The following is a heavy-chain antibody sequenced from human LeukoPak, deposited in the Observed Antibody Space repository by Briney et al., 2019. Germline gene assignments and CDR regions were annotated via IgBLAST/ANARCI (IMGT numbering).Heavy chain of an antibody. Sequence: ASVKVSCKASGYTFTSYYMHWVRQAPGQGLEWMGIINPSGGSTSYAQKFQGRVTMTRDTSTSTVYMELSSLRSEDTAVYYCASRYCGGDCGGGFDYWGQGTLVTVSS. CDR2: INPSGGST. D-gene: IGHD2-21*02. CDR3: ASRYCGGDCGGGFDY. J-gene: IGHJ4*02. CDR1: GYTFTSYY. V-gene: IGHV1-46*01.